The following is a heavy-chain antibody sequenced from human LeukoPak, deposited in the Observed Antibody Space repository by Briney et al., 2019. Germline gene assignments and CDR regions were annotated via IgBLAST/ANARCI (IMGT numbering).Heavy chain of an antibody. CDR1: GASFTNYY. V-gene: IGHV4-59*08. CDR3: AGPVVAGNYYYMDV. Sequence: SETLSLTCTVSGASFTNYYWSWIRQPPGQGLEWIGFSSYNGNTNYNPSLKSRVTISVDMSKNQFSLKLSSVTAADTAVYYCAGPVVAGNYYYMDVWGKGTTVTISS. J-gene: IGHJ6*03. D-gene: IGHD3-22*01. CDR2: SSYNGNT.